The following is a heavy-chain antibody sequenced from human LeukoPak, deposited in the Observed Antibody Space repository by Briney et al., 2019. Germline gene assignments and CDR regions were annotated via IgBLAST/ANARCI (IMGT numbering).Heavy chain of an antibody. CDR2: LYSGSDT. D-gene: IGHD3-3*02. CDR1: GFSVSLNY. J-gene: IGHJ2*01. CDR3: ARVGDHFHWYLDL. Sequence: GGSLTLSCAASGFSVSLNYMNWVRQAPGKGLEWVSILYSGSDTYYADSVKGRFTISRDSSKNMLFLHMNSLRAEDTAVYYCARVGDHFHWYLDLWGRGALVTVSS. V-gene: IGHV3-53*01.